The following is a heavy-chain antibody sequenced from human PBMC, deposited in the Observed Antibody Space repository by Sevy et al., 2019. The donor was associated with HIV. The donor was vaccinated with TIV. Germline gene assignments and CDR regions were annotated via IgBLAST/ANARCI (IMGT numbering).Heavy chain of an antibody. D-gene: IGHD3-22*01. CDR1: GFTLSNYA. V-gene: IGHV3-23*01. CDR3: AGALYDSSGSFDALDI. Sequence: GGSLRLSCVASGFTLSNYAMNWVRQAPGKGLEWVSTIFRGGDGTYYTHSVKGRFTISRDNSEDPMYLELSSLRADETAVYYCAGALYDSSGSFDALDIWGQGTMVTVSS. J-gene: IGHJ3*02. CDR2: IFRGGDGT.